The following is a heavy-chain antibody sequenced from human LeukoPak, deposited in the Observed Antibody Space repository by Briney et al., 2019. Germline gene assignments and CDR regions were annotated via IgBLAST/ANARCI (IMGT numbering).Heavy chain of an antibody. Sequence: GGSLRLSCAASGFTVSSNYMSWVRQAPGKGLEWVSVIYSGGSTYYADSVKGRFTISRDNSKNTLYLQMNSLRAEDTAVYYCAREHMISRALDYWGQGTLVTVSS. CDR1: GFTVSSNY. V-gene: IGHV3-53*01. CDR3: AREHMISRALDY. CDR2: IYSGGST. J-gene: IGHJ4*02. D-gene: IGHD3-22*01.